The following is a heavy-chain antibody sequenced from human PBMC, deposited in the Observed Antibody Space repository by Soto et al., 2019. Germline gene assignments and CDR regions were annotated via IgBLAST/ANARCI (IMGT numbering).Heavy chain of an antibody. D-gene: IGHD4-17*01. CDR3: GRKVTTGSYYFDY. CDR2: IIPIFGTA. V-gene: IGHV1-69*06. J-gene: IGHJ4*02. CDR1: GGTFSSYA. Sequence: QVQLVQSGAEVKKPGSSVKVSCKASGGTFSSYAISWVRQAPGQGLEWMGGIIPIFGTANYAQKCQGRVTITADKSTSTDYMELSSLRSEDTDVYYCGRKVTTGSYYFDYWGQGTLVTVSS.